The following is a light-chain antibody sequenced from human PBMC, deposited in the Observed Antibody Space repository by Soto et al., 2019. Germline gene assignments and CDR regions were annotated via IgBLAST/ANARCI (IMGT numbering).Light chain of an antibody. CDR1: SSDVGGYNY. CDR3: SSYTSTNTLV. V-gene: IGLV2-14*01. Sequence: QSALTQPASVSGSPGQSITISCTGTSSDVGGYNYVSWYQQYPGNAPKLMIYEVSNRPSGVSNRFSGSKYGNTASLTISGLQSEDEADYYCSSYTSTNTLVFGGGTKVTVL. J-gene: IGLJ3*02. CDR2: EVS.